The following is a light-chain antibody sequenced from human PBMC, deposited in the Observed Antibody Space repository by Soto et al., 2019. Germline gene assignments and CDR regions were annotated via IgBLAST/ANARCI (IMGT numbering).Light chain of an antibody. CDR2: GAS. CDR1: QSVSRAN. Sequence: EIVLTQSPGTLSLSPGERATLSCRASQSVSRANLAWYQQKPGQAPRLLIYGASSRATGIPARFSGSGSGTEFTLTISSLQSEDFAIYFCQQYSDWPLTFGGGTKVDIK. CDR3: QQYSDWPLT. J-gene: IGKJ4*01. V-gene: IGKV3-15*01.